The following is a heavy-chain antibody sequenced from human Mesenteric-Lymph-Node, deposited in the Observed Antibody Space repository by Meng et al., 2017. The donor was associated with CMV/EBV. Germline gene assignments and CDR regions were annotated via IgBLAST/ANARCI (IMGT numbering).Heavy chain of an antibody. Sequence: ASVKVSCKASGYTFSNYGISWVRQAPGQGLEWMGWISVYNGNTNYAQKFQGRVTVTRDTSTSTVYMELSSLRSEDTAVYYCARDLEAFWNGYPQNTFDYWGQGTLVTVSS. D-gene: IGHD3-3*01. J-gene: IGHJ4*02. CDR2: ISVYNGNT. CDR3: ARDLEAFWNGYPQNTFDY. V-gene: IGHV1-18*01. CDR1: GYTFSNYG.